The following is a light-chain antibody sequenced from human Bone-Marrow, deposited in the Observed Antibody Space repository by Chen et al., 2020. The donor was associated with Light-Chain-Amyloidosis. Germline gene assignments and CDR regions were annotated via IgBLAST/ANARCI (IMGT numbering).Light chain of an antibody. V-gene: IGLV2-14*01. CDR3: SSYTITDTVV. CDR2: EVT. CDR1: SSDVGGDNH. J-gene: IGLJ1*01. Sequence: QSALTQPASVSGSPGQLLHIPCTGTSSDVGGDNHVSSYQQQPDKAPKLMIYEVTHRPSWVPARFTCSKSANTASLTIYGLQTEAEADYFCSSYTITDTVVFGSGTRVSVL.